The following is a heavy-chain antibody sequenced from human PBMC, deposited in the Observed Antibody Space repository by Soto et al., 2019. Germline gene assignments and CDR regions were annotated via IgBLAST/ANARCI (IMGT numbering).Heavy chain of an antibody. CDR3: ARFRGSYGMDV. D-gene: IGHD3-10*01. Sequence: QVQLVQSGAEVKKPGSSVKVSCKASGGTFSSYTISWVRQAPGQGLEWMGRIIPILGIANYAQKFQGRATITADKSTSTAYMELSSLRSADTAVYYCARFRGSYGMDVWGPGTTATVSS. CDR2: IIPILGIA. J-gene: IGHJ6*02. V-gene: IGHV1-69*02. CDR1: GGTFSSYT.